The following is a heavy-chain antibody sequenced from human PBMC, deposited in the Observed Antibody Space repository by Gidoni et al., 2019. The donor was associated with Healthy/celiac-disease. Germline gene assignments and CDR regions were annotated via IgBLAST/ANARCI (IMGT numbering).Heavy chain of an antibody. D-gene: IGHD3-3*01. CDR1: GYTFTGYY. J-gene: IGHJ6*03. Sequence: QVQLVQSGAEGKKPGASVKVSCTASGYTFTGYYMHWVRQAPGQGLEWMGWINPISGGTNYAQKFQGRVTMTRDTSISTAYMELSRLRSDDTAVYYCARVSGIFGVVTDIYYYYMDVWGKGTTVTVSS. CDR3: ARVSGIFGVVTDIYYYYMDV. V-gene: IGHV1-2*02. CDR2: INPISGGT.